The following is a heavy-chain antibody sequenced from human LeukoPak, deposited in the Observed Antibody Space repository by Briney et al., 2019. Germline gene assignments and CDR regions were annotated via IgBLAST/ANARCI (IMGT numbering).Heavy chain of an antibody. CDR1: GYSFTSYW. J-gene: IGHJ3*02. D-gene: IGHD3-10*01. Sequence: GESLKISCKGSGYSFTSYWIGWVRQMPGKGLEWMGIIYPGDSDTRYSPSFQGQVTISADKSISTAYLQWSSLKASDTAMYYCARLFTMVRGVPSLAFDIWGQGTMVTVSS. CDR2: IYPGDSDT. V-gene: IGHV5-51*01. CDR3: ARLFTMVRGVPSLAFDI.